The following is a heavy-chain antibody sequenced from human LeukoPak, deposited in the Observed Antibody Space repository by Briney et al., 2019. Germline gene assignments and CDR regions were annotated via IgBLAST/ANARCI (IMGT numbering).Heavy chain of an antibody. Sequence: PGGSLRLSCAASGSTVSSNYMSWVRQAPGKGPEWVSVIYSGGSTYYADSVKGRFTISRHNSKNTLYLQMNSLRAEDTAVYYCARGLAPHLRYFDWHREYYFDYWGQGTLVTVSS. CDR3: ARGLAPHLRYFDWHREYYFDY. V-gene: IGHV3-53*04. CDR1: GSTVSSNY. CDR2: IYSGGST. J-gene: IGHJ4*02. D-gene: IGHD3-9*01.